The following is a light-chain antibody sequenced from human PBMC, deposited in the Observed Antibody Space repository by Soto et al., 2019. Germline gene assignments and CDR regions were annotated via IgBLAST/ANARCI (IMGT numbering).Light chain of an antibody. CDR1: QNISSW. CDR2: DAS. Sequence: DVQMTQSPSTLSATLGDRVSITCGASQNISSWLTWYQQKPRKAPQLLIYDASSLESGVPSRFSGGGSGTEFSITISSLHPDDSATYYCQQYNSFWAFGQGTKVDIK. V-gene: IGKV1-5*01. CDR3: QQYNSFWA. J-gene: IGKJ1*01.